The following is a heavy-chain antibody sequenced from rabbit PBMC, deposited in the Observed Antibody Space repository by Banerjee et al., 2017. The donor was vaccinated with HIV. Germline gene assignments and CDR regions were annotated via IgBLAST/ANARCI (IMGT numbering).Heavy chain of an antibody. Sequence: QSLEESGGGLVQPEGSLTLTCTASGFTLSSSDYMCWVRQAPGKGLEWIGCIVAGSSGTTYYASWAKGRFTISKTSSTTVTLQMTSLTAADTATYFCARAGGFENYFNLWGQGTLVTVS. V-gene: IGHV1S40*01. D-gene: IGHD1-1*01. CDR3: ARAGGFENYFNL. CDR1: GFTLSSSDY. J-gene: IGHJ4*01. CDR2: IVAGSSGTT.